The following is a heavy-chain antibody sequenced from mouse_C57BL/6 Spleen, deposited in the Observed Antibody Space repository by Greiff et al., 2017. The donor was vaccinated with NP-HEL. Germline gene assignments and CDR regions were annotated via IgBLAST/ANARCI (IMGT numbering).Heavy chain of an antibody. J-gene: IGHJ2*01. CDR3: ARWYGSSFDY. CDR1: GYTFTDYY. V-gene: IGHV1-26*01. Sequence: EVQLQQSGPELVKPGASVKISCKASGYTFTDYYMNWVKQSHGKSLEWIGDINPNNGGTSYNQKFKGKATLTVDKSSSPAYMELRSLTSEDSAVYYCARWYGSSFDYWGQGTTLTVSS. D-gene: IGHD1-1*01. CDR2: INPNNGGT.